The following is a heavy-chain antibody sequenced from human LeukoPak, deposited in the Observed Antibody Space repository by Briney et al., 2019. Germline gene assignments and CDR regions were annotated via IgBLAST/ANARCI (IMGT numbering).Heavy chain of an antibody. V-gene: IGHV4-59*08. D-gene: IGHD5-12*01. CDR1: GGSISSYY. CDR2: IYYSGST. CDR3: ARSKEVWWLQIDY. Sequence: SETLSLTGTVSGGSISSYYWSWIRQPPGKGLEWIGYIYYSGSTNYNPSLKSRVTISVDTSKNQFSLKLSSVTAADTAVYYCARSKEVWWLQIDYWGQGTLVTVSS. J-gene: IGHJ4*02.